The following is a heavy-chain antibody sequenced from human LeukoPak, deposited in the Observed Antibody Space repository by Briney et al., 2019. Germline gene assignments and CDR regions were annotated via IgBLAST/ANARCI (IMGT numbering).Heavy chain of an antibody. J-gene: IGHJ4*02. D-gene: IGHD3-22*01. CDR2: ISGSGGST. V-gene: IGHV3-23*01. CDR3: AKVCDSSGYCFDY. CDR1: GFTFSSYA. Sequence: GGSQRLSCAASGFTFSSYAMSWVRQAPGKGLEWVSAISGSGGSTYYADSVKGRFTISRDNSKNTLYLQMNSLRAEDTAVYYCAKVCDSSGYCFDYWGQGTLVTVSS.